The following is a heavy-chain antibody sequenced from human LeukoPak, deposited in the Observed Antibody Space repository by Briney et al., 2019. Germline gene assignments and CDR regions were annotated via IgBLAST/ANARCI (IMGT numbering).Heavy chain of an antibody. D-gene: IGHD1-26*01. CDR1: GYTFTNYG. CDR2: ISAYNGNT. V-gene: IGHV1-18*01. Sequence: ASVKVSCKASGYTFTNYGINWLRQAPGQGLEWMGWISAYNGNTNYAQRLQGRVTMTTDTSTSTAYMELRSLRSEDTALYYCATSLIVGTTYFDYWGQGTLVTVSS. CDR3: ATSLIVGTTYFDY. J-gene: IGHJ4*02.